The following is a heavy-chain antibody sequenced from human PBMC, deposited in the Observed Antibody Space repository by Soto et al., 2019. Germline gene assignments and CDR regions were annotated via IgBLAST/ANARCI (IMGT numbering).Heavy chain of an antibody. J-gene: IGHJ4*02. V-gene: IGHV1-18*01. D-gene: IGHD2-2*01. CDR1: GYTFTSYA. CDR3: ARGETPMDC. CDR2: ISAYNGNT. Sequence: QVQLVQSGAEVKKPGASVKVSCKASGYTFTSYAISWVRQAPGQGLEWMGWISAYNGNTKYAQKLQGRVTMTADTPTKTAYMEQRSLRSDDTTVHYCARGETPMDCWGQGTQVTLSS.